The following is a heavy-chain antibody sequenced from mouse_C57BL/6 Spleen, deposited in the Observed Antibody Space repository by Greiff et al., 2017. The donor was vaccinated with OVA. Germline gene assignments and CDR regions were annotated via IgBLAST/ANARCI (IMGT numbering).Heavy chain of an antibody. CDR1: GFTFTDYY. CDR2: IRNKANGYTT. CDR3: ARYETPYFDY. J-gene: IGHJ2*01. Sequence: EVQRVESGGGLVQPGGSLSLSCAASGFTFTDYYMSWVRQPPGKALEWLGFIRNKANGYTTEYSASVKGRFTISRDNSHSILYLQMNALRAEDSATYYCARYETPYFDYWGQGTTLTVSS. V-gene: IGHV7-3*01.